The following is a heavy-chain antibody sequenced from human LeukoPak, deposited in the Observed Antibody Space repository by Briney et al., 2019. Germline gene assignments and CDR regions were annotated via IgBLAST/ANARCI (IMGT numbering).Heavy chain of an antibody. Sequence: ASVKVSCKASGYTFTSYGISWVRQAPGQGLEWMGWISAYNGNTNYAQKLQGRVTMTTDTSTSTAYMELRSLRSDDTAVYHCARGAHYYGSGSPLDYWGQGTLVTVSS. D-gene: IGHD3-10*01. CDR3: ARGAHYYGSGSPLDY. J-gene: IGHJ4*02. V-gene: IGHV1-18*01. CDR1: GYTFTSYG. CDR2: ISAYNGNT.